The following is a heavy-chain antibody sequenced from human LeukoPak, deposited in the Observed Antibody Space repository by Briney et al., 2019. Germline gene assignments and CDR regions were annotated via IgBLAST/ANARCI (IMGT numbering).Heavy chain of an antibody. CDR2: INAGNGNT. CDR3: ARVPPSYYYDSSGYRPFDY. V-gene: IGHV1-3*01. D-gene: IGHD3-22*01. CDR1: GGTFGSYA. Sequence: ASVKVSCKASGGTFGSYAISWVRQAPGQGLEWMGWINAGNGNTKYSQKFQGRVTITRDTSASTAYMELSSLRSEDTAVYYCARVPPSYYYDSSGYRPFDYWGQGTLVTVSS. J-gene: IGHJ4*02.